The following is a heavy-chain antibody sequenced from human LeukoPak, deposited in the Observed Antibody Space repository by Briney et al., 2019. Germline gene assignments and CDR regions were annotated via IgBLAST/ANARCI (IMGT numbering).Heavy chain of an antibody. V-gene: IGHV4-4*09. CDR2: IYTSGST. J-gene: IGHJ5*02. CDR1: GGSISSYY. D-gene: IGHD3-9*01. CDR3: ARDEPYYDILTGYYQGRNWFDP. Sequence: PSETLSLTCTVSGGSISSYYWSWIRQPPGKGLEWIGYIYTSGSTNYNPSLKSRVTISVDTSKNQFSLKLSSVTAADTAVYYCARDEPYYDILTGYYQGRNWFDPWGQGTQVTASS.